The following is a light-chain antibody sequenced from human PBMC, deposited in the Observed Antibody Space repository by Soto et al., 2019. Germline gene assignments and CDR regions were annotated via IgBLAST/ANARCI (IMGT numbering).Light chain of an antibody. Sequence: EIALTRSPATRSLSTGDLSTLPCRAIQSVNSNLAWYQQKPGQAPRLLIYGASTRATGIPARFSGSGSGTEFTLTISSLQSEDFAVYYCQQYKNWPPITFGQGTRLEIK. CDR1: QSVNSN. CDR2: GAS. CDR3: QQYKNWPPIT. J-gene: IGKJ5*01. V-gene: IGKV3-15*01.